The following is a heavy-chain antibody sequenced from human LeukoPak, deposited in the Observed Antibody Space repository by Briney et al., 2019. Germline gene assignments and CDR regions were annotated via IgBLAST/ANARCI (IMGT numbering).Heavy chain of an antibody. V-gene: IGHV3-66*01. CDR2: MYSGGYR. CDR1: GVTVSSNH. CDR3: VRDIGVFDI. J-gene: IGHJ3*02. Sequence: GGSLRLSCAASGVTVSSNHMSWVRQAPGKGLEWVSVMYSGGYRRYADSVNGRFTFSRDTPKNTWYLQMNSLRGEDTAVYYCVRDIGVFDIWGQGTKVTVSS. D-gene: IGHD2-8*01.